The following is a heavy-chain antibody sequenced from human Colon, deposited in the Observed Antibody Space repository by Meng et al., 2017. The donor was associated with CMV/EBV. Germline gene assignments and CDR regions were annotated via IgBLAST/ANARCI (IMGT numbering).Heavy chain of an antibody. Sequence: SCTASGFIFSNYAFHWVRQAPGQGLDWVAVITYDGVVTYHADSVKGRFTISRDKSKNTMYLQMSGLRGEDTALYFCARDLGGRNYYYGMEVWGQGTTVTVSS. CDR3: ARDLGGRNYYYGMEV. CDR2: ITYDGVVT. CDR1: GFIFSNYA. J-gene: IGHJ6*02. V-gene: IGHV3-30*04. D-gene: IGHD1-26*01.